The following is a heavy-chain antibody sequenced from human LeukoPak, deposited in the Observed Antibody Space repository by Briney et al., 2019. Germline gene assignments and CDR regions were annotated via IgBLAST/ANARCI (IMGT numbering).Heavy chain of an antibody. J-gene: IGHJ5*02. Sequence: PGGSLRLSCAASGFTFSSYGMHWVRQAPGKGLEWVAVIWYDGSNKYYADSVKGRFTISRDNSKNTLYLQMNSLRAEDTAVYYCARGGLAGATYNWFDPWGQGTLVTVSS. CDR2: IWYDGSNK. CDR3: ARGGLAGATYNWFDP. CDR1: GFTFSSYG. D-gene: IGHD1-26*01. V-gene: IGHV3-33*01.